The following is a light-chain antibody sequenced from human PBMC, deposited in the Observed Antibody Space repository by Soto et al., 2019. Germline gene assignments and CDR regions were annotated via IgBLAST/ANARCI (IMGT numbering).Light chain of an antibody. CDR2: GAS. Sequence: EIVLTQSPGTLSLSPGERATLSCRASQSVSSNFLAWYQEKPGQSPRLLIYGASSRATGIPDRFSGSGSGTDFTLTISRLEPEDFAVYYCRQYGRSLGFLLGGGTKVQIK. V-gene: IGKV3-20*01. CDR3: RQYGRSLGFL. J-gene: IGKJ4*01. CDR1: QSVSSNF.